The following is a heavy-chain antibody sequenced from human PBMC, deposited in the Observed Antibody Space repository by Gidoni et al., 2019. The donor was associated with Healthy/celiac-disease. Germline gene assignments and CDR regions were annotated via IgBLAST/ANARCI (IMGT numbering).Heavy chain of an antibody. CDR2: ISWDGGST. D-gene: IGHD5-12*01. V-gene: IGHV3-43*01. CDR3: AKDREYGGRGYFDY. Sequence: EVQLVESGGVVVQPGGSLRLSCAASGFTCDDYTMHWVRQAPGKGLEWVSLISWDGGSTYYADSVKGRFTISRDNSKNSLYLQMNSLRTEDTALYYCAKDREYGGRGYFDYWGQGTLVTVSS. J-gene: IGHJ4*02. CDR1: GFTCDDYT.